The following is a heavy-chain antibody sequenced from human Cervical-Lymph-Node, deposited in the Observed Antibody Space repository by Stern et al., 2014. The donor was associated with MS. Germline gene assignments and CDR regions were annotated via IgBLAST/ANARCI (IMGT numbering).Heavy chain of an antibody. CDR3: ARTSYDFWSGYYTNDY. D-gene: IGHD3-3*01. J-gene: IGHJ4*02. CDR1: GGSISSGGYY. V-gene: IGHV4-31*03. Sequence: QVQLQESGPGLVKPSQTLSLTCTVSGGSISSGGYYWSWIRQHPGKGLEWIGYLYYSGSTYYNPSLKSRVTISVDTSKNQFSLKLSSVTAADTAVYYCARTSYDFWSGYYTNDYWGQGTLVTVSS. CDR2: LYYSGST.